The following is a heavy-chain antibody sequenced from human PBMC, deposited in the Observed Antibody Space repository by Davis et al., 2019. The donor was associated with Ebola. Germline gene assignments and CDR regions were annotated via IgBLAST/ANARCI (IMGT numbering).Heavy chain of an antibody. V-gene: IGHV3-7*03. Sequence: GGSLRLSCAASGFTYSSYGMHWVRQAPGKGLERVANIKQDGSEKYYVDSVKGRFTISRDNAKNSLYLQMNSLRAEDTAVYYCAKAPSGWYWFDPWGQGTLVTVSS. J-gene: IGHJ5*02. CDR2: IKQDGSEK. D-gene: IGHD6-19*01. CDR1: GFTYSSYG. CDR3: AKAPSGWYWFDP.